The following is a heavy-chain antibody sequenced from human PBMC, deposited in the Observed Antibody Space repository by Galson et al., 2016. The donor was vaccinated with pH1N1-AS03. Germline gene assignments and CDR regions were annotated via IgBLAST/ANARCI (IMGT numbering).Heavy chain of an antibody. CDR2: ISFRGSS. D-gene: IGHD1-1*01. CDR1: GDSVISKNYY. Sequence: ETLSLPCSVSGDSVISKNYYWGWVRQPPGKGLEWIGSISFRGSSYYNPSLKSRVRISVDESNNQFSLDPNSVTAADTALYYCVMDTTTWMRFDYWGQGVLVIVSS. V-gene: IGHV4-39*07. J-gene: IGHJ4*02. CDR3: VMDTTTWMRFDY.